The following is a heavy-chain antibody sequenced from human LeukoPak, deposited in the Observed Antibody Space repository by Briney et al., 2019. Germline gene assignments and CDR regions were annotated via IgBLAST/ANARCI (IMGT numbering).Heavy chain of an antibody. CDR1: GGSISSGGYY. CDR3: ARVDEMATIY. CDR2: IYYSGST. J-gene: IGHJ4*02. V-gene: IGHV4-31*03. Sequence: SQTLSLTCTVSGGSISSGGYYWSWIRNHPGKGLEWIGYIYYSGSTYYNPSLKSRVTISVDTSKNQFSLKLSSATAADTAVYYCARVDEMATIYWGQGTLVTVSS. D-gene: IGHD5-24*01.